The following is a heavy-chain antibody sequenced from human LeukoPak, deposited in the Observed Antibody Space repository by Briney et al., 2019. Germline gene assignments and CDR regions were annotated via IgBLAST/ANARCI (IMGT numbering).Heavy chain of an antibody. CDR1: GFTFSSYG. CDR2: IRYDGSNK. CDR3: TTLDFDY. J-gene: IGHJ4*02. V-gene: IGHV3-30*02. Sequence: GGSLRLSCAASGFTFSSYGMHWVRQAPGKGLEWVAFIRYDGSNKYYADSVKGRFTTSRDNSKNTLYLQMNSLRAEDTAVYYPTTLDFDYWGQGTLVTVSS. D-gene: IGHD2/OR15-2a*01.